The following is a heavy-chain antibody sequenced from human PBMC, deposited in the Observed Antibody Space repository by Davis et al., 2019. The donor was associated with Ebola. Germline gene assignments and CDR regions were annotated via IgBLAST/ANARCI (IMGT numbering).Heavy chain of an antibody. CDR2: ISCSGGST. V-gene: IGHV3-23*01. J-gene: IGHJ4*02. Sequence: GESLKISCAASGFTFTNYVINWVRQAPGKGLEWVSAISCSGGSTYYADSVKVRFTISSGNSKNTLYLQMNSLRAEDTAVYYCAKSGYTYAAPYYFDCWGQGTLVTVSS. D-gene: IGHD5-18*01. CDR3: AKSGYTYAAPYYFDC. CDR1: GFTFTNYV.